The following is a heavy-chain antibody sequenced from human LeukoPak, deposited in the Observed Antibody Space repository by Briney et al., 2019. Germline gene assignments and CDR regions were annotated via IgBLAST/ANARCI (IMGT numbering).Heavy chain of an antibody. CDR2: ISSGSGYI. CDR1: GFTFSSYS. CDR3: ARVAVAGSGDAFDI. D-gene: IGHD6-19*01. V-gene: IGHV3-21*04. J-gene: IGHJ3*02. Sequence: GGSLRLSCAASGFTFSSYSMNWVRQAPGKGLEWVSSISSGSGYIYYADSVKGRFTISRDNAKNSLYLQMNSLRSDDTAVYYCARVAVAGSGDAFDIWGQGTMVTVSS.